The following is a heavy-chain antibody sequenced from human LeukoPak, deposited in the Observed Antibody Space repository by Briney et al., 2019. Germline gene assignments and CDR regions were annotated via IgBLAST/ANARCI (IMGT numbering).Heavy chain of an antibody. CDR3: AKDANSGWSYFDY. CDR1: GFILSNYG. J-gene: IGHJ4*02. CDR2: IRNDGSSE. Sequence: GGSLRLSCAASGFILSNYGMHWVRQAPGKGLEWVAFIRNDGSSEYYADPVKGRFTISRDNSKNRLYLQMHSLRAEDTAVYYCAKDANSGWSYFDYWGQGTLVTVSS. D-gene: IGHD6-19*01. V-gene: IGHV3-30*02.